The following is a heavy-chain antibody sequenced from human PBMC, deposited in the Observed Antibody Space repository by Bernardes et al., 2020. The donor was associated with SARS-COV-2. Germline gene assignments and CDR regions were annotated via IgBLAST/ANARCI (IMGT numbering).Heavy chain of an antibody. CDR1: GYTLTALS. CDR3: AITAMRGYYYYGMDV. CDR2: FDPEDGET. D-gene: IGHD5-18*01. Sequence: ASVKVSCMVSGYTLTALSMHWVRQAPGKGLEWMGGFDPEDGETIYAQKFQGRVTMTEDTSTDTAYMELSSLRSEDTAVYYCAITAMRGYYYYGMDVWGQGTTVTVSS. J-gene: IGHJ6*02. V-gene: IGHV1-24*01.